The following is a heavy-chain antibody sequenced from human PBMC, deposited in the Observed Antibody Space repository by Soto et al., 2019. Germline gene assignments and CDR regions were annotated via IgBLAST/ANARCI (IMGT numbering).Heavy chain of an antibody. CDR2: IYYSGST. CDR3: ARGSFPGGFDP. Sequence: SETLSLTCTVSGGSTSFYYWTWIRQPPGKGLEWIGNIYYSGSTNYNPSLKSRVTISLDTSKSQFSLKLSSVTAADTAVYYCARGSFPGGFDPWGQGTLVTVSS. V-gene: IGHV4-59*01. J-gene: IGHJ5*02. D-gene: IGHD3-10*01. CDR1: GGSTSFYY.